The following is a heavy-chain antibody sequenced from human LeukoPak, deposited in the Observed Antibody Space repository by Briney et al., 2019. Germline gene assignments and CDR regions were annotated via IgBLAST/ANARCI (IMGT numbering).Heavy chain of an antibody. V-gene: IGHV7-4-1*02. D-gene: IGHD7-27*01. CDR2: INTNTGNP. CDR3: ARPQDFGLTGMNAFDI. J-gene: IGHJ3*02. CDR1: GYTFTDFT. Sequence: ASVKVSCKASGYTFTDFTINWVRQAPGQGPEWMGWINTNTGNPTYAQGFTGRFVFSLDTSVSTAYLQWSSLKASDTAMYYCARPQDFGLTGMNAFDIWGQGTMVTVSS.